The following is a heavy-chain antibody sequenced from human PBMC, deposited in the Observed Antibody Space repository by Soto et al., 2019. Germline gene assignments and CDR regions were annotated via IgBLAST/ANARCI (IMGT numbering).Heavy chain of an antibody. CDR3: ARDVGHYQRGLFDY. CDR2: TIPILGIA. CDR1: GGTFSSYT. V-gene: IGHV1-69*04. D-gene: IGHD6-25*01. Sequence: GASVKVSCKASGGTFSSYTISWVRQAPGQGLEWMGRTIPILGIANYAQKFQGRVTITADKSTSTAYMELSSLRSEDTAVYYCARDVGHYQRGLFDYWGQGTLVTVSS. J-gene: IGHJ4*02.